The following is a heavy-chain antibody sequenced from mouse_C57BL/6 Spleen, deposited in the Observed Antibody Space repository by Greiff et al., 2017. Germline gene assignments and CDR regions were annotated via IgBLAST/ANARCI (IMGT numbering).Heavy chain of an antibody. J-gene: IGHJ2*01. CDR3: ARRLLLLYGDYFDY. Sequence: QVQLQQSGAELVKPGASVKMSCKASGYTFTTYPIEWMKQNHGKSLEWIGNFHPYNDDTKYNEKFKGKATLTVEKSSSTVYLELSRLTSDDYAVDYCARRLLLLYGDYFDYWGQGTTLTVSS. CDR2: FHPYNDDT. V-gene: IGHV1-47*01. D-gene: IGHD1-1*01. CDR1: GYTFTTYP.